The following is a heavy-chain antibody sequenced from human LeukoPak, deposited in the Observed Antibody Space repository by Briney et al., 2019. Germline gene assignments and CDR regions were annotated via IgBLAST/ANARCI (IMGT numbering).Heavy chain of an antibody. CDR2: ISAYNGNT. J-gene: IGHJ4*02. Sequence: ASVKVSCKASGYTFTTYGISWVRQAPGQGLEWMGWISAYNGNTDYAQKLRGRVTMATDTSTNTAYMELRSLRSDDTAVYYCARDIHEHLGYGSSTSWYNFDYWGQGTLVTVSS. CDR1: GYTFTTYG. V-gene: IGHV1-18*01. CDR3: ARDIHEHLGYGSSTSWYNFDY. D-gene: IGHD2-2*02.